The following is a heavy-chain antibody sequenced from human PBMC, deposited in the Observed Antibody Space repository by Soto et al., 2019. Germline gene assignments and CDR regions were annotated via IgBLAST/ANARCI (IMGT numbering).Heavy chain of an antibody. CDR2: ISGSGGST. D-gene: IGHD3-22*01. CDR3: AKDRSEVVVRWFDP. CDR1: GFTFSSYA. Sequence: LRLSCAASGFTFSSYAMSWVRQAPGKGLEWVSAISGSGGSTYYADPVKGRFTISRDNSKNTLYLQMNSLRAEDTAVYYCAKDRSEVVVRWFDPWGQGTLVTVSS. J-gene: IGHJ5*02. V-gene: IGHV3-23*01.